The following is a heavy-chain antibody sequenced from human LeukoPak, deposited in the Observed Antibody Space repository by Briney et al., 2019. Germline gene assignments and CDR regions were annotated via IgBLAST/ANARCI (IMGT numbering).Heavy chain of an antibody. V-gene: IGHV3-74*01. D-gene: IGHD3/OR15-3a*01. CDR1: GFTFSSYW. CDR3: AKDRGWTQADY. Sequence: PGGSLRLSCAASGFTFSSYWMFWVRQAPEKGLVWVSSISSDGRSTRYADSVKGRFTISRDSAKNTLYLQMNSLRAEDTALYYCAKDRGWTQADYWGQGTLVTVSS. J-gene: IGHJ4*02. CDR2: ISSDGRST.